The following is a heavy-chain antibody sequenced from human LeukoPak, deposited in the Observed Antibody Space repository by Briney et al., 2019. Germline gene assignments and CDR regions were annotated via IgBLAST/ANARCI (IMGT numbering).Heavy chain of an antibody. V-gene: IGHV3-30*02. CDR3: AKDNYRYVDY. J-gene: IGHJ4*02. Sequence: GWSLRLSCAASGFTFSSYGMHWVRQAPGKGLEWVAFIGNDENNKKFGDSLKGRFTISRDNSKSTVYLQMNSLRVEDTAVYYCAKDNYRYVDYWGQGTLVIVSS. CDR1: GFTFSSYG. D-gene: IGHD3-16*02. CDR2: IGNDENNK.